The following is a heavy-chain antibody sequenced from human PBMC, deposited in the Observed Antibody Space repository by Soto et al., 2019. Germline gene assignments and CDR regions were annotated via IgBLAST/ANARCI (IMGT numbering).Heavy chain of an antibody. V-gene: IGHV4-31*03. CDR1: GGSISSGGYY. Sequence: QVQLQESGPGLVKPSQTLSLTCTVSGGSISSGGYYWSWIRQHPGKGLEWIGYIYYSGSTYYNPSLKSRVTISVDKSKDPFSLKLSSVTAAATAVYSCAGVVTRVDYFDYWGQGTLVPVSS. J-gene: IGHJ4*02. CDR2: IYYSGST. D-gene: IGHD2-21*02. CDR3: AGVVTRVDYFDY.